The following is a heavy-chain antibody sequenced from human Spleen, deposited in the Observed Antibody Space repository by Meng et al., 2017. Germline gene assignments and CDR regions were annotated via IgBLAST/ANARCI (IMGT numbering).Heavy chain of an antibody. V-gene: IGHV6-1*01. CDR3: ARGGTATSPFDY. J-gene: IGHJ4*02. Sequence: QVQLQQSGPGLGEPSQTLPPTCAISGDSVSGNSAAWNWIRQSPSRGLEWLGRTYYRSEWYNDYAVSVQGRITIDADTSMNQFSLQLNSVTPEDTAVYYCARGGTATSPFDYWGQGTLVTVSS. CDR1: GDSVSGNSAA. D-gene: IGHD1-7*01. CDR2: TYYRSEWYN.